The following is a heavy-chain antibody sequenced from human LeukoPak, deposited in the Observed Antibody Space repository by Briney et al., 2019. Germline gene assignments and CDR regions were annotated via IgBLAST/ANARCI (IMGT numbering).Heavy chain of an antibody. D-gene: IGHD3-3*01. CDR2: IYCSGST. Sequence: ETLSLTCTVSGGSISSYYWSWIRQPPGKGLEWIGYIYCSGSTNYNPSLKSRVTISVDTSKNQFSLKLSSVTAADTAVYYCARLSNYDFWSGYLPLGWFDPWGQGTLVTVSS. CDR3: ARLSNYDFWSGYLPLGWFDP. V-gene: IGHV4-59*08. J-gene: IGHJ5*02. CDR1: GGSISSYY.